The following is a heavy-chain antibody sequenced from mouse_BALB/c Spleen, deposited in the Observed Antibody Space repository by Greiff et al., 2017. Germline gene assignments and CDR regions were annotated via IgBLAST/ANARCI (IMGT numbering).Heavy chain of an antibody. D-gene: IGHD2-14*01. J-gene: IGHJ3*01. Sequence: EVQLQQSGAELVKPGASVKLSCTASGFNIKDTYMHWVKQRPEQGLEWIGRIDPANGNTKYDPKFQGKATITADTSSNTAYLQLSSLTSEDTAVFYCARSAYRYDEGTAYWGQGTLVTVSA. V-gene: IGHV14-3*02. CDR2: IDPANGNT. CDR1: GFNIKDTY. CDR3: ARSAYRYDEGTAY.